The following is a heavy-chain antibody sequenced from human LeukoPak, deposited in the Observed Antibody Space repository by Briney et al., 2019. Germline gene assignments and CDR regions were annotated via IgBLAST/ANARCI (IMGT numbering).Heavy chain of an antibody. Sequence: ASVKVSCKASGYTFTSYFISWVRQAPGQGLEWMGWISAYNGNTNYALKLQGRVTMTTGTSTSTAYMELRSLRSDDTAVYYCARAALPYSSSSDFDYWGQGTLVTVSS. CDR3: ARAALPYSSSSDFDY. D-gene: IGHD6-6*01. V-gene: IGHV1-18*01. CDR2: ISAYNGNT. CDR1: GYTFTSYF. J-gene: IGHJ4*02.